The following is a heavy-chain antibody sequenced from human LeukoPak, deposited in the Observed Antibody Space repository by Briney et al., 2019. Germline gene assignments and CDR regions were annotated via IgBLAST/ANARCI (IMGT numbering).Heavy chain of an antibody. Sequence: PGGSLRLSCAASGFTFSSYAMSWVRHAPGEGLEWVSAISGSGGSTYYADSVKGRFTISRDNSKNTLYLQMNSLRAEDTAVYCCAKDLGFGELGLDYWGQGTLVTVSS. D-gene: IGHD3-10*01. CDR1: GFTFSSYA. J-gene: IGHJ4*02. CDR2: ISGSGGST. V-gene: IGHV3-23*01. CDR3: AKDLGFGELGLDY.